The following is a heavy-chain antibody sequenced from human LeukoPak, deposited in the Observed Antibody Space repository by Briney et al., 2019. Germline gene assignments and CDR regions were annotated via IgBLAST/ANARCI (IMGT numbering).Heavy chain of an antibody. CDR2: ISAYNGNT. D-gene: IGHD1/OR15-1a*01. Sequence: VASVKVSCKASGYTFTSYGISWVRQAPGQGLEWMGWISAYNGNTNYAQKLQGRVTRTTDTSTSTAYMELRSLRSDDTAVYYCARVLNTNWFDPWGQGTLVTVSS. CDR1: GYTFTSYG. J-gene: IGHJ5*02. V-gene: IGHV1-18*01. CDR3: ARVLNTNWFDP.